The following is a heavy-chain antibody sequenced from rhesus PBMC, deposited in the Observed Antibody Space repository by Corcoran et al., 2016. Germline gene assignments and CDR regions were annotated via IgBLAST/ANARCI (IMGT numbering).Heavy chain of an antibody. Sequence: QVTLKESGPALVKPTQTLTLTCTFSGFSLTTSGMGVGWIRQPPGKTLEWLALIYSDDDKRYSTSLKSRLTISKGTSKNQVVLTMTNIDPVDTATYYCALGGCSSTYCFVAEYFEFWGQGALVTVSS. J-gene: IGHJ1*01. CDR1: GFSLTTSGMG. CDR3: ALGGCSSTYCFVAEYFEF. D-gene: IGHD2-15*01. CDR2: IYSDDDK. V-gene: IGHV2-174*01.